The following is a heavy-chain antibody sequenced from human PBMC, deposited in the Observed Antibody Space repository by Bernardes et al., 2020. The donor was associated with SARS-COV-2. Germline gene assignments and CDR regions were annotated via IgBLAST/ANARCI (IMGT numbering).Heavy chain of an antibody. V-gene: IGHV1-2*02. Sequence: ASVKVSCKASGYTFTGYFILWVRQAPGQRLEWMGWINPHTGGTNYVQKFQGRVTMTRDTSITTAYMELSRLGSDDTAIYFCARTRTTISTAGIPVYYWGQGTLVTVSS. D-gene: IGHD6-13*01. J-gene: IGHJ4*02. CDR1: GYTFTGYF. CDR2: INPHTGGT. CDR3: ARTRTTISTAGIPVYY.